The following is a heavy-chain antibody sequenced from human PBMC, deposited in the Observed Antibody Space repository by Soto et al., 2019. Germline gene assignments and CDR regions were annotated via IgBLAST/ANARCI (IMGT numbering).Heavy chain of an antibody. J-gene: IGHJ6*03. Sequence: GGSLRLSCAASGFPFSSYAMHWVRQAPGKGLEYVSTISSDGGSTYYASSVKGRFTISRDNSKNTLYLQMGSLRAEDMAVYYCARDLQDSSGWLTYYYYYMDVWGKGTTVTVSS. CDR2: ISSDGGST. CDR1: GFPFSSYA. CDR3: ARDLQDSSGWLTYYYYYMDV. D-gene: IGHD6-19*01. V-gene: IGHV3-64*01.